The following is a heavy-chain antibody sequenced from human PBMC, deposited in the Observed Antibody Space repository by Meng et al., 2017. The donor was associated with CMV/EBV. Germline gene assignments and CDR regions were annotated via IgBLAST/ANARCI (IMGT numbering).Heavy chain of an antibody. Sequence: GESLKISCTASGFTFSDYWMHWVRQTPGKGLLWVSRIKGDGSHTIYGDSVKGRFTISRDNAKNTLYLQMNTLRVEDTAVYYCVRDGPSWNFDYWGQGSLVTVSS. J-gene: IGHJ4*02. D-gene: IGHD2-2*01. CDR1: GFTFSDYW. CDR2: IKGDGSHT. V-gene: IGHV3-74*01. CDR3: VRDGPSWNFDY.